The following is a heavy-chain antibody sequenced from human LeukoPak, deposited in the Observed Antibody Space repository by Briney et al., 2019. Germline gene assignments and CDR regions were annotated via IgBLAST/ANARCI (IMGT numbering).Heavy chain of an antibody. CDR2: IYSGGST. CDR1: GFTVSSNY. J-gene: IGHJ4*02. V-gene: IGHV3-53*01. CDR3: ARDSHSSSWYYFDY. Sequence: GGSLRLSCAASGFTVSSNYMSWVRQAPGKGLEWVSVIYSGGSTYYADSVKGRFTISRDNSKNTLYLQMNSLRAEDTAVYYCARDSHSSSWYYFDYWGQGTLVTVSS. D-gene: IGHD6-13*01.